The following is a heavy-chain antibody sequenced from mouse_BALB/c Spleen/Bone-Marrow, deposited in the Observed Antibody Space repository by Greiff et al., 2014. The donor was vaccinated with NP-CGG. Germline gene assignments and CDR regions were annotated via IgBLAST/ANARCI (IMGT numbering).Heavy chain of an antibody. CDR3: ARQGYHRYDGRGFDY. CDR1: GFTFSSYA. CDR2: ISSGGSYT. V-gene: IGHV5-9-3*01. Sequence: VKLMESGGGLVKPGGSLKLSCAASGFTFSSYAMSWVRQTPEKRLEWVATISSGGSYTYYPDSVKGRFTISRDNAKNTLYLQMSSLRSEDTAMYYCARQGYHRYDGRGFDYWGQGTTLTVSS. D-gene: IGHD2-14*01. J-gene: IGHJ2*01.